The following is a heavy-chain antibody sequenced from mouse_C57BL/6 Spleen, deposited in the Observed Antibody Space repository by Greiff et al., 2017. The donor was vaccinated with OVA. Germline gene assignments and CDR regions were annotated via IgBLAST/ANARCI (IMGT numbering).Heavy chain of an antibody. D-gene: IGHD2-1*01. CDR3: ARNYGNLLYAMDY. J-gene: IGHJ4*01. CDR1: GFTFSDYG. Sequence: EVHLVESGGGLVKPGGSLKLSCAASGFTFSDYGMHWVRQAPEKGLEWVAYISSGSSTIYYADTVKGRFTISRDNAKNTLFLQMTSLRSEDTAMYYCARNYGNLLYAMDYWGQGTSVTVSS. V-gene: IGHV5-17*01. CDR2: ISSGSSTI.